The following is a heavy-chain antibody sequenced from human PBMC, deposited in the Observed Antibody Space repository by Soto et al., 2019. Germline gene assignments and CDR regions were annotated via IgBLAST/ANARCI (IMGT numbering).Heavy chain of an antibody. CDR2: NYYSGST. V-gene: IGHV4-30-4*01. CDR1: GGSISSGDYY. Sequence: QVQLQESGPGLVKPSQTLSLTCTVSGGSISSGDYYWSWNRQPPGKGLEWIGYNYYSGSTYYNPSLKSRVTISVDTSKNHFSLMLSSVTAADPAVYYCATIKLGSNRLDYWGQGTLVTVSS. D-gene: IGHD3-10*01. CDR3: ATIKLGSNRLDY. J-gene: IGHJ4*02.